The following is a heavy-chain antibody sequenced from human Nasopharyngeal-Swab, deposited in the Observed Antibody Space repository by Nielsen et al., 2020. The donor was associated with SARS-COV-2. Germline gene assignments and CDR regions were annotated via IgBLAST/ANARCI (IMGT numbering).Heavy chain of an antibody. V-gene: IGHV1-69*13. CDR1: GGTFSSYA. J-gene: IGHJ6*02. D-gene: IGHD3-10*01. CDR3: ARGGYYGSGSYFRYYYGMDV. Sequence: SVKVSCKASGGTFSSYAISWVRQAPGQGLEWVGGIIPIFGTANYAQKFQDRVTITADESTSTAYMELSSLRSEDTAVYYCARGGYYGSGSYFRYYYGMDVWGQGTTVTVSS. CDR2: IIPIFGTA.